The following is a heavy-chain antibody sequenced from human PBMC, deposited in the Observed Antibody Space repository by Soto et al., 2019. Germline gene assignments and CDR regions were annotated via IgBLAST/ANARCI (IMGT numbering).Heavy chain of an antibody. CDR3: ARGRGAYYGSKNYYYGMDV. V-gene: IGHV4-30-4*01. CDR2: IYYSGST. Sequence: PSETLSLTCTVSGGSISSGDYYWSWIRQPPGKGLEWIGYIYYSGSTYYNPSLKSRVTISVDTSKNQFSLKLSSVTAADTAVYYCARGRGAYYGSKNYYYGMDVWGQGTTVTVSS. D-gene: IGHD3-10*01. CDR1: GGSISSGDYY. J-gene: IGHJ6*02.